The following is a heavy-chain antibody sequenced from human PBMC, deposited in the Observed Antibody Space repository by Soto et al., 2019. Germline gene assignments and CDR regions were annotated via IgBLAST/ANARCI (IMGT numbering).Heavy chain of an antibody. CDR3: TRNSGGVSS. CDR2: MSPNSGYT. Sequence: ASVKVSCKASGYPFTSSDIVWVRQATGQGLEWMAWMSPNSGYTGCAQKFQGRVTLTRDSSISTAYMELSSLRSEDTAVYYCTRNSGGVSSWGQGTLVTVSS. D-gene: IGHD2-8*02. V-gene: IGHV1-8*01. CDR1: GYPFTSSD. J-gene: IGHJ5*02.